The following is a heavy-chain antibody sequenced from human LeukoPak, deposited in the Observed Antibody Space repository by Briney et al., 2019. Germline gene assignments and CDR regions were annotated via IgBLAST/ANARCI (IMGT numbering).Heavy chain of an antibody. Sequence: SETLSLTCTVSGGSISSGSYYWGWIRQPPGKGLEWIGSIYYSGSTYYNPSLKSRVTISVDTSKNQFSLKLSSVTAADTAVYYCARVDSSSPDYWGQGTLVTVSS. CDR1: GGSISSGSYY. CDR3: ARVDSSSPDY. D-gene: IGHD6-6*01. J-gene: IGHJ4*02. V-gene: IGHV4-39*01. CDR2: IYYSGST.